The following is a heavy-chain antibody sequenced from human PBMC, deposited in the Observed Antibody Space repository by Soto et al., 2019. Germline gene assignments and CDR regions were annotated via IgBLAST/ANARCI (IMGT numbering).Heavy chain of an antibody. V-gene: IGHV3-23*01. CDR3: TGEKDGPPSYLYPGWDV. Sequence: PGGSLRLSCAASGFTLSSYGMSWVRQAPGSGLEWVSGIGDSERFTYHAGSVKGRFTISRDNSKNTVYLQMNSLRAEDTAIYYCTGEKDGPPSYLYPGWDVWDQETTVTVSS. J-gene: IGHJ6*02. CDR1: GFTLSSYG. D-gene: IGHD2-15*01. CDR2: IGDSERFT.